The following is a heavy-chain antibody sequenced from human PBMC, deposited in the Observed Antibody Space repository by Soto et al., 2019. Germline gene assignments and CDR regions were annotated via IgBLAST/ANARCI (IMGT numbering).Heavy chain of an antibody. CDR3: ARGMVRGVAMDV. CDR2: IYHSGST. Sequence: QVQLQESGPGLVKPSGTLSLTCAVSGGSISSNNWWSWVRQPPGKGLEWIGEIYHSGSTNYNPSLKSRVTISVGKSTNHFSLKRSSVTAADTSVDYCARGMVRGVAMDVWGQGTTVTVSS. CDR1: GGSISSNNW. D-gene: IGHD3-10*01. V-gene: IGHV4-4*02. J-gene: IGHJ6*02.